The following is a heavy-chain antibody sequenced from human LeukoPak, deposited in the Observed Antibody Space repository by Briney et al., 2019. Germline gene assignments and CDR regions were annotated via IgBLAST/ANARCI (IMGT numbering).Heavy chain of an antibody. CDR3: AREKAAAGMYYGMDV. Sequence: SETLSLTCAVYGGSFSGYYWSWIRQPPGKGLEWIGEINHSGSTNYNPSLTSRVTISVYTSKNQFSLKLSSVTAADTAVYYCAREKAAAGMYYGMDVWGQGTTVTVSS. CDR2: INHSGST. V-gene: IGHV4-34*01. J-gene: IGHJ6*02. D-gene: IGHD6-13*01. CDR1: GGSFSGYY.